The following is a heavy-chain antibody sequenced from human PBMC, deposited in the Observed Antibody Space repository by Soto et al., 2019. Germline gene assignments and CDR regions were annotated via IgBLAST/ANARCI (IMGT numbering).Heavy chain of an antibody. CDR1: GYTFTSYG. J-gene: IGHJ4*02. D-gene: IGHD4-17*01. CDR2: ISAYNGNT. CDR3: ASYGDYALYYFDY. Sequence: ASVKVSCKASGYTFTSYGISWVRQAPGQGLEWMGWISAYNGNTNYAQKFQGRVTITADESTSTAYMELSSLRSEDTAVYYCASYGDYALYYFDYWGQGTLVTVSS. V-gene: IGHV1-18*01.